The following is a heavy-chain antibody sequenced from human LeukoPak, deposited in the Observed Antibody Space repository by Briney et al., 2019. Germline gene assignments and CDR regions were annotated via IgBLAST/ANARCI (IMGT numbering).Heavy chain of an antibody. CDR2: ISGSGGST. V-gene: IGHV3-23*01. J-gene: IGHJ4*02. CDR1: GFTFSSYA. D-gene: IGHD2-2*01. Sequence: PGGSLRLSCAASGFTFSSYAMSWVRQAPGKGLEWVSAISGSGGSTYYADSVKGRFTISRDNSKNTLNLQMNSLRAEDTAVYNCAKARVAYQLLGTGEVDDWGQGTLVTVSS. CDR3: AKARVAYQLLGTGEVDD.